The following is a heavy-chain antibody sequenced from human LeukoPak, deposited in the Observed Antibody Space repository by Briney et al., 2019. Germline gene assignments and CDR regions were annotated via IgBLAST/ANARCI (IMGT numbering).Heavy chain of an antibody. CDR2: IYHSGST. D-gene: IGHD3-3*01. Sequence: SETLSLTCTVSGYSISSGYYWGWIRQPPGKGLEWIGNIYHSGSTYYNPSLKSRVTISVDTSKNQFSLKLSSVTAADTAVYYCARVGYYDFWSGYFSGYYFDYWGQGTLVTVSS. J-gene: IGHJ4*02. V-gene: IGHV4-38-2*02. CDR3: ARVGYYDFWSGYFSGYYFDY. CDR1: GYSISSGYY.